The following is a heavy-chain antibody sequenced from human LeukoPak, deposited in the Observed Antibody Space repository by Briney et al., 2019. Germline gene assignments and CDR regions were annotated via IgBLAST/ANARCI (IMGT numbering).Heavy chain of an antibody. CDR1: VFTFDDYV. D-gene: IGHD2-15*01. V-gene: IGHV3-9*01. Sequence: GRSLRLSCAASVFTFDDYVMHLVRHAPEKGLEWVSGIIWNSGSIGSADTVKGRVTLSRDNAKNSLYLRMNSLRAEDTALYYCAKDWGYWSGGSCYTFPDYWGQGTLATVPS. CDR3: AKDWGYWSGGSCYTFPDY. J-gene: IGHJ4*02. CDR2: IIWNSGSI.